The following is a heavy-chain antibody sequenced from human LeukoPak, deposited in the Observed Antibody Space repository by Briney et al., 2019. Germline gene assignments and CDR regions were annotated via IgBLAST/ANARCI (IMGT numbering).Heavy chain of an antibody. J-gene: IGHJ4*02. D-gene: IGHD1-26*01. CDR2: ISADGDKT. CDR3: VREHIEGRHCGY. Sequence: AGGSLRLSCAASGFTFSSYAMAWVRQTPGKGLEWVSAISADGDKTYYTDSVKGRLTISRDGSKSTLYLQMNSLRAEDTTLYYCVREHIEGRHCGYWGQGTLVTVSS. V-gene: IGHV3-23*01. CDR1: GFTFSSYA.